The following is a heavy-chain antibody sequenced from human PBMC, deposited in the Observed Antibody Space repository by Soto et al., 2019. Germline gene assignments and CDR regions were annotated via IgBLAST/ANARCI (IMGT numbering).Heavy chain of an antibody. J-gene: IGHJ3*01. V-gene: IGHV3-15*07. CDR1: GFTFSDEW. CDR2: IKNKPNGETT. D-gene: IGHD4-17*01. Sequence: EVQLVESGGVLIKPGGSLRLSCAASGFTFSDEWMNWVRQAPGKGLEWVGRIKNKPNGETTDYAAPVKGRFTISRDDSESRLYLQMNILKTDDTAVYYCTRGNYGAFHHWGQGTLVTVSS. CDR3: TRGNYGAFHH.